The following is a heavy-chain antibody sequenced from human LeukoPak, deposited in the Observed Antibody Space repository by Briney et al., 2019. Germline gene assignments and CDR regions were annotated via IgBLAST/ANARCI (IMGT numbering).Heavy chain of an antibody. CDR2: ISGSGGST. V-gene: IGHV3-23*01. CDR3: AKVRRPYSSGWYGDY. Sequence: GSLRLSCAASGFTFSSYAMSWVRQAPGKGLEWGSAISGSGGSTYYADSVKGRFTISRDNSKNTLYLQMNSLRAEDTAVYYCAKVRRPYSSGWYGDYWGQGTLVTVSS. CDR1: GFTFSSYA. D-gene: IGHD6-19*01. J-gene: IGHJ4*02.